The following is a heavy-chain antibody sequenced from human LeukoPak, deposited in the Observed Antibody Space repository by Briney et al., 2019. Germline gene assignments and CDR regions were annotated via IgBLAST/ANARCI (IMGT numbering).Heavy chain of an antibody. CDR1: GFTFSTYG. CDR3: AKDRSCTNNICHGDFDY. D-gene: IGHD2-8*01. V-gene: IGHV3-23*01. CDR2: ISSSGSGA. Sequence: GGSLRLSCAASGFTFSTYGLTWVRQAPGKGLEWASGISSSGSGAYYADSVKGRFTISRDNSKNTLYLQMNSLRAEDTAVYYCAKDRSCTNNICHGDFDYWGQGTLVTVSS. J-gene: IGHJ4*02.